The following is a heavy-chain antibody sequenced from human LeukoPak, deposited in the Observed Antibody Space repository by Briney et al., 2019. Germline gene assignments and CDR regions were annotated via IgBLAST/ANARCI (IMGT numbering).Heavy chain of an antibody. D-gene: IGHD3-10*01. V-gene: IGHV3-30*04. J-gene: IGHJ6*04. Sequence: GGSLRLSCAASGFTFSSYAMHWVRQAPGKGLEWVAVISYDGSNKYYADSVKGRFTISRDNSKNTLYLQMSSLRAEDTAVYYCARELGRGSGSLYYGMDVWGKGTTVTVSS. CDR3: ARELGRGSGSLYYGMDV. CDR1: GFTFSSYA. CDR2: ISYDGSNK.